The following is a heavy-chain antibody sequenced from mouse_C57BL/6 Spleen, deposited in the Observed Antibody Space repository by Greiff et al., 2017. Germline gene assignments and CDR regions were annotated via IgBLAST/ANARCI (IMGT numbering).Heavy chain of an antibody. D-gene: IGHD2-5*01. CDR2: IYPRSGNT. Sequence: QVQLQQSGAELARPGASVKLSCKASGYTFTSYGISWVKQRTGQGLEWIGEIYPRSGNTYYNEKFKGKATLTADKSSSTAYMALRSLTSEDSAVYFCARDDAYYSNYGAYWGQGTLVTVSA. CDR3: ARDDAYYSNYGAY. J-gene: IGHJ3*01. CDR1: GYTFTSYG. V-gene: IGHV1-81*01.